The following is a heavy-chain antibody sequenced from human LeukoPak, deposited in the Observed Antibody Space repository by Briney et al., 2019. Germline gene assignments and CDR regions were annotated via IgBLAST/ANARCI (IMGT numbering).Heavy chain of an antibody. V-gene: IGHV1-8*03. J-gene: IGHJ5*02. Sequence: GASVKVSCKASGYTFTSYDINWVRQAPGQGLEWMVWMNPNSGNTGYAQKFQGRVTITRNTSISTAYMELSSLRSEDTAVYYCARGAGGRARNWFDPWGQGTLVTVSS. D-gene: IGHD1-14*01. CDR2: MNPNSGNT. CDR1: GYTFTSYD. CDR3: ARGAGGRARNWFDP.